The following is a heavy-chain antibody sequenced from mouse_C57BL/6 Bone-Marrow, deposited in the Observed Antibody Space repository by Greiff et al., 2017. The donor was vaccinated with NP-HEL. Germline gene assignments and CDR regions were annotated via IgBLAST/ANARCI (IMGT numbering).Heavy chain of an antibody. CDR1: GFTFSDYG. D-gene: IGHD4-1*02. Sequence: EVKVVESGGGLVQPGGSLKLSCAASGFTFSDYGMAWVRQAPRKGPEWVAFISNLAYSIYYADTVTGRFTISRENAKNTLYLEMSSLRSEDTAMYYCARPNWEGYWYFDVWGTGTTVTVSS. CDR3: ARPNWEGYWYFDV. V-gene: IGHV5-15*01. J-gene: IGHJ1*03. CDR2: ISNLAYSI.